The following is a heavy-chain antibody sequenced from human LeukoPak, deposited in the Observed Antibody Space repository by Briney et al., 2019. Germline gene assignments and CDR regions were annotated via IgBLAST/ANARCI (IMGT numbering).Heavy chain of an antibody. Sequence: ASVKVSWKATGYTFPSYGISWVRQAPGQGLEWMGWISAYNGNTNYAQKLQGRVTMTTDTSTSTAYMELRSLRSEDTAVYYCATLRDSSGYYLFDYWGQGTLVTVSS. CDR3: ATLRDSSGYYLFDY. CDR2: ISAYNGNT. J-gene: IGHJ4*02. D-gene: IGHD3-22*01. V-gene: IGHV1-18*01. CDR1: GYTFPSYG.